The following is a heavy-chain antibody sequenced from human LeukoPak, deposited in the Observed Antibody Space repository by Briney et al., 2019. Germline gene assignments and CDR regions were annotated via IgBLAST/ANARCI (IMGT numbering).Heavy chain of an antibody. V-gene: IGHV3-23*01. Sequence: GGSLRLSCAASGFTFSSYAMSWVRQAPGKGLEWVSAISGGGGSTYYADSVKGRFTISRDNSKNTLYLQMNSLRAEDTAVYYCASFYYDFWSGYPDAFDIWGQGTMVTVSS. CDR1: GFTFSSYA. D-gene: IGHD3-3*01. CDR2: ISGGGGST. CDR3: ASFYYDFWSGYPDAFDI. J-gene: IGHJ3*02.